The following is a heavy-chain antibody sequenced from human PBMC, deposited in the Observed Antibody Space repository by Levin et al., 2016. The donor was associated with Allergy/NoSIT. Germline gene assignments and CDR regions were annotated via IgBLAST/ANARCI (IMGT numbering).Heavy chain of an antibody. Sequence: GESLKISCAASGFTFSDYYMSWIRQAPGKGLEWVSYISTSSTYTNYADSVKGRFTISRDNAKNSLYLQMNSLRAEDTAVYYCAQTFGAGTWGLGYWGQGTLVTVSS. V-gene: IGHV3-11*03. CDR3: AQTFGAGTWGLGY. J-gene: IGHJ4*02. CDR1: GFTFSDYY. CDR2: ISTSSTYT. D-gene: IGHD6-19*01.